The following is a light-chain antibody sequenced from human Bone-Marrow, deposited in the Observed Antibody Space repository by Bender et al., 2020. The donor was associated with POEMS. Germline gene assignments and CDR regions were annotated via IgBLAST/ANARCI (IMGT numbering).Light chain of an antibody. CDR3: SSYAGSTTFVV. CDR1: SSDVGGYDY. CDR2: EVS. V-gene: IGLV2-8*01. J-gene: IGLJ1*01. Sequence: QSALTQPPSASGSPGQSVTISCTGTSSDVGGYDYVSWYQQHPGKAPKLMIHEVSKRPSGVPDRFSGSKSGNTASLTVSGLQPEDEADYYCSSYAGSTTFVVFGTGTKVTVL.